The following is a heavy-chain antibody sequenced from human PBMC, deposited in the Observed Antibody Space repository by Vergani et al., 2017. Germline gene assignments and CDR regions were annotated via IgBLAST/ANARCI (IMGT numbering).Heavy chain of an antibody. CDR1: GFTFSSYA. CDR3: AKEYCSGGSCYLMDV. D-gene: IGHD2-15*01. J-gene: IGHJ6*02. CDR2: IWYDGSNK. Sequence: QVQLVESGGGVVQPGRSLRLSCAASGFTFSSYAMHWVRQAPGKGLEWVAVIWYDGSNKYYADSVKGRFTISRDNSKHTLYLQMNSLRAEDTAVYYCAKEYCSGGSCYLMDVWGQGTTVTVSS. V-gene: IGHV3-33*06.